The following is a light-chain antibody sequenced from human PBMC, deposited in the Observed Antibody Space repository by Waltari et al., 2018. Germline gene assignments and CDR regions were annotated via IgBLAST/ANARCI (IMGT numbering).Light chain of an antibody. CDR2: RDN. Sequence: QTILTQPHSASGTPGQRVTVSCSGDNSNIGKNTVNWYQQLPGTAPKLLIYRDNQRPSGVPDRFSGSRSGTSASRAISGLRPDDEASYYCATWDDRQSGVVFGGGTTLTVL. V-gene: IGLV1-44*01. J-gene: IGLJ2*01. CDR3: ATWDDRQSGVV. CDR1: NSNIGKNT.